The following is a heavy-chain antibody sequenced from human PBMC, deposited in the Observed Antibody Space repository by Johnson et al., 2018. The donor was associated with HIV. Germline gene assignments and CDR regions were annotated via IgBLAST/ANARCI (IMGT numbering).Heavy chain of an antibody. V-gene: IGHV3-30*04. CDR2: IRGSGGRT. CDR1: GFTFSIYA. D-gene: IGHD3-10*01. CDR3: ARGTYYYGSGNAFDM. J-gene: IGHJ3*02. Sequence: VQLVESGGGVVQPGRSLRLSCAASGFTFSIYAMHWVRQAPGKGLEWVSVIRGSGGRTYYADSVKGRFTISRDNSKNELYLQMNSLRAEDTAVYYCARGTYYYGSGNAFDMWGQGTMVTVSS.